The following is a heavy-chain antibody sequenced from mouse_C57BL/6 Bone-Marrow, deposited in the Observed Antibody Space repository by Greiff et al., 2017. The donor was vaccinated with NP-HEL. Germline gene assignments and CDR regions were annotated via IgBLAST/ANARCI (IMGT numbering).Heavy chain of an antibody. V-gene: IGHV14-3*01. Sequence: EVKLVESVAELVRPGASVKLSCTASGFNIKNNYMHWVKQRPEQGLEWIGRIDPANGNTKYAPKFQGKATITADTSSNTAYLQLSSLTSEDTAIYYCARGLVAYWGQGTLVTVSA. J-gene: IGHJ3*01. CDR1: GFNIKNNY. CDR3: ARGLVAY. CDR2: IDPANGNT.